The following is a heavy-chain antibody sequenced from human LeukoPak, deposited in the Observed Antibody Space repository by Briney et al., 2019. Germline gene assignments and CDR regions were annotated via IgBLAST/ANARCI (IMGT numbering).Heavy chain of an antibody. CDR3: ARRAGAYSHPYDY. CDR1: GFTFSSYN. J-gene: IGHJ4*02. V-gene: IGHV3-53*01. Sequence: GGSLRLSCAASGFTFSSYNMSWVRQAPGKGLEWVSFIYSDNTHYSDSVKGRFTISRDNSKNTLYLQMNSQRAEDTAVYYCARRAGAYSHPYDYWGQGTLVTVSS. CDR2: IYSDNT. D-gene: IGHD4/OR15-4a*01.